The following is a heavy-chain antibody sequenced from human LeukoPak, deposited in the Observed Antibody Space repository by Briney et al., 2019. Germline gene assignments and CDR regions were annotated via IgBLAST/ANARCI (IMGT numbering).Heavy chain of an antibody. D-gene: IGHD2/OR15-2a*01. J-gene: IGHJ3*02. V-gene: IGHV4-34*01. Sequence: SETLSLTCAVYDVSFSGYSWSWIRQPPGKGLEWIGEINHSGSTNFNPSLKSRVTISIDTSKTQFSLSLSSVTAADTALYYCARTESPTSPLGGAFDIWGQGTMVTVSS. CDR2: INHSGST. CDR1: DVSFSGYS. CDR3: ARTESPTSPLGGAFDI.